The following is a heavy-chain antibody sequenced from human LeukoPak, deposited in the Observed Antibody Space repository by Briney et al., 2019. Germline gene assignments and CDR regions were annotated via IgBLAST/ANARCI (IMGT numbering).Heavy chain of an antibody. Sequence: GGSLRLSCAASGFIFSSYGMHWVRQAPGKGLEWVAVIWYDGSNKYYADSVKGRFTISRDNSKSTLYLQVNSLRAEDTAVYYCARDELAVAKKGFLDSWGQGTLVTVSS. CDR2: IWYDGSNK. CDR1: GFIFSSYG. D-gene: IGHD6-19*01. CDR3: ARDELAVAKKGFLDS. J-gene: IGHJ4*02. V-gene: IGHV3-33*01.